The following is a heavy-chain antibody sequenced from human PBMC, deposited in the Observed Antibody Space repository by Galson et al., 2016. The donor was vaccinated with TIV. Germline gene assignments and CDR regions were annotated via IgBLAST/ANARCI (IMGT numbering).Heavy chain of an antibody. V-gene: IGHV1-69-2*01. J-gene: IGHJ4*02. CDR1: GYIFTERF. CDR3: TTGGGSSGSYYFDF. Sequence: VKVSCKVSGYIFTERFIHWVRQAPGERPEWVGRVDPDNGETLYAEKFQGRVTMAADTSGDTAFMELSNLRSEDTAFFYCTTGGGSSGSYYFDFCGLGTRATVSS. D-gene: IGHD5-12*01. CDR2: VDPDNGET.